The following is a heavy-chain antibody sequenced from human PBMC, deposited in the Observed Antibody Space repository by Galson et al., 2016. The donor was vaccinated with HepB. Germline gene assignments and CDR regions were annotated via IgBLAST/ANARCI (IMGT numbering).Heavy chain of an antibody. Sequence: SLRLSCAASGFTFSSYAMSWVRQAPGKGLEWVSSISGSGDSTIYADSVRGRFTISRDNSKNTLYLQMNNLRGEDKAVYYCARGKGLRSGQWLALPPNYYYNGMDVWGQGTTVTVSS. CDR2: ISGSGDST. J-gene: IGHJ6*02. CDR1: GFTFSSYA. V-gene: IGHV3-23*01. CDR3: ARGKGLRSGQWLALPPNYYYNGMDV. D-gene: IGHD6-19*01.